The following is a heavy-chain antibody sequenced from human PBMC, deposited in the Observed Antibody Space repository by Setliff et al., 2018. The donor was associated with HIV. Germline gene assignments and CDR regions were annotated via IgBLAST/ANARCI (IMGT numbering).Heavy chain of an antibody. D-gene: IGHD6-13*01. CDR2: ITYSGST. Sequence: SETLSLTCTVSGGSISGYYWSWIRQRPGKGLEWIGYITYSGSTKYNPSLKSRVTISIDTSKNQFSLKLSSVTPADTAVYYCSSHAPYTSSWNAAAFDIWGQGTMVTVSS. V-gene: IGHV4-59*01. J-gene: IGHJ3*02. CDR3: SSHAPYTSSWNAAAFDI. CDR1: GGSISGYY.